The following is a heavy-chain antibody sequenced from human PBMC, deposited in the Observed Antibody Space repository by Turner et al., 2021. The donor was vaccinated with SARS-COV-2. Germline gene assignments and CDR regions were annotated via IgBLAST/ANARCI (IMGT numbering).Heavy chain of an antibody. D-gene: IGHD3-10*01. CDR2: MNPNSGNT. CDR3: ASFGGDYVFDY. V-gene: IGHV1-8*01. J-gene: IGHJ4*02. Sequence: QVQLVQSGAEVKKPGASVKVSCKASGYTFTSYDINWVRQATGQGPEWMGWMNPNSGNTGYALNFRGRVTMTRDTSTTTAYMELSSLRSEDTAVYYCASFGGDYVFDYWGQGTLVTVSS. CDR1: GYTFTSYD.